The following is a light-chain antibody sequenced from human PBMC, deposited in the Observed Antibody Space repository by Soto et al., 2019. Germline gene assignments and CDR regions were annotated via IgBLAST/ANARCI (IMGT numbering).Light chain of an antibody. CDR2: AAS. J-gene: IGKJ5*01. V-gene: IGKV1-12*01. CDR3: QQRSNWPIT. CDR1: QGISSW. Sequence: DIQMSQSPSSVSASVGDRVTITCRASQGISSWLAWYQRKPGKAPKLLIYAASSLQSGVPSRFSGSGSGTDFTLTISSLQPEDFAVYYCQQRSNWPITFGQGTRLEIK.